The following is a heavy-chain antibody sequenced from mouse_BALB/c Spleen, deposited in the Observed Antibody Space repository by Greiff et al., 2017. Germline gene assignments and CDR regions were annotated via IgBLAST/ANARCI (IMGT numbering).Heavy chain of an antibody. V-gene: IGHV3-5*02. CDR3: AREADYGYYFDY. CDR1: GISITTGNYR. J-gene: IGHJ2*01. D-gene: IGHD1-1*01. CDR2: IYYSGTI. Sequence: EVQLVESGPGLVKPSQTVSLTCTVTGISITTGNYRWSWIRQFPGNKLEWIGYIYYSGTITYNPSLTSRTTITRDTSKNQFFLEMNSLTAEDTATYYCAREADYGYYFDYWGQGTTLTVSS.